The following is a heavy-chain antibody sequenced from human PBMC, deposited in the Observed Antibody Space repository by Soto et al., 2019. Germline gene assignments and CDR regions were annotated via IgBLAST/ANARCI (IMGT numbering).Heavy chain of an antibody. J-gene: IGHJ4*02. V-gene: IGHV3-21*04. Sequence: EVQLVESGGGLVKPGRSLRLTCEASGFTCSRYSMHWVRQAPGKGLEWVSSINRGGPQIYYADSVKGRFSISRDTVKRSLFLQLNSLRAEYPGVYFCARGSTPVTYLGFDYWGQGALLSVS. D-gene: IGHD4-17*01. CDR3: ARGSTPVTYLGFDY. CDR1: GFTCSRYS. CDR2: INRGGPQI.